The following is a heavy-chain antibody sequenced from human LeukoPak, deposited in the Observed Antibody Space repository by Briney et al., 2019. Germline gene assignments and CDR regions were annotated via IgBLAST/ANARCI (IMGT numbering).Heavy chain of an antibody. CDR3: ARAWDFDIVVVPWFDP. CDR1: EGTFSSYA. J-gene: IGHJ5*02. Sequence: ASGTVSYKPSEGTFSSYAISWVRQAPGQGLEWMGGIIPIFGIANYAQKYQGRVTITADESTSTAYMELSSLRSEDTAVYYCARAWDFDIVVVPWFDPWGQGTLVTVSS. D-gene: IGHD2-2*01. CDR2: IIPIFGIA. V-gene: IGHV1-69*01.